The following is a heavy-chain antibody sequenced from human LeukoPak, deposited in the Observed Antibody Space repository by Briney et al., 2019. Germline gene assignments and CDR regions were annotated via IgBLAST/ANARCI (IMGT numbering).Heavy chain of an antibody. Sequence: GGSLTLSCAASGFTFSSYEMNWVRQAPGKGLEWVSYISSSGTTIYHADSVKGRFTISRDNAKNSLYLQMNSLRAEDAGLYYCAGGPTTGNLDYWGQGSLVTVSS. CDR1: GFTFSSYE. J-gene: IGHJ4*02. V-gene: IGHV3-48*03. CDR2: ISSSGTTI. D-gene: IGHD1-1*01. CDR3: AGGPTTGNLDY.